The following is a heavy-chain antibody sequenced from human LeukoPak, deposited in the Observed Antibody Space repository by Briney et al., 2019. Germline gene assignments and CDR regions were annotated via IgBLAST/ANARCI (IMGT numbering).Heavy chain of an antibody. J-gene: IGHJ4*02. CDR1: GGTFSSYA. D-gene: IGHD6-13*01. CDR3: ARGTVCGSGGKCSGSWYYDY. Sequence: ASVKVSCKASGGTFSSYAISWVRQAPGQGLECMGRNIPILGIANYAQKFQGRVTITADKSTSTAYMELSSLRSEDTAVYYCARGTVCGSGGKCSGSWYYDYWGQGTLVTVSS. V-gene: IGHV1-69*04. CDR2: NIPILGIA.